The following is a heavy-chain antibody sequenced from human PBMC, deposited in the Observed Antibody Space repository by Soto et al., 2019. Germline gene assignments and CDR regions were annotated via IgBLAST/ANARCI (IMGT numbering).Heavy chain of an antibody. V-gene: IGHV3-53*01. Sequence: GGSLRLSCAASGFTVTTNYMTWVRQAPGRGLEWVSVIYRSGATYYPDSVRGRFTASRDYSHNTLYLQMDSLRVEDTAVYYCARDSGMIRGSYGVDVWGPGTTVTVSS. CDR1: GFTVTTNY. CDR3: ARDSGMIRGSYGVDV. D-gene: IGHD3-10*01. J-gene: IGHJ6*02. CDR2: IYRSGAT.